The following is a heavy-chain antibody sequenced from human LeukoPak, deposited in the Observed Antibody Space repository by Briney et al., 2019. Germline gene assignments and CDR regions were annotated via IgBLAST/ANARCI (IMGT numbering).Heavy chain of an antibody. V-gene: IGHV7-4-1*02. CDR3: ARARYCSGGSCHGDY. CDR1: GYTFTGYA. Sequence: GASVKVSCKVSGYTFTGYAMSWVRQAPGQGLEWVGWINTNSGNPTYAQGFTGRFVFSLDTSVSTAYLQISSLKAEDTAVYYCARARYCSGGSCHGDYWGQGTLVTVSS. J-gene: IGHJ4*02. D-gene: IGHD2-15*01. CDR2: INTNSGNP.